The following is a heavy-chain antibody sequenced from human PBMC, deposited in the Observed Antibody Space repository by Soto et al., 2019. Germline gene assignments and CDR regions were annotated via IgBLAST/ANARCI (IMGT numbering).Heavy chain of an antibody. J-gene: IGHJ4*02. CDR3: ARSIGDYFDY. CDR2: IYYSGST. V-gene: IGHV4-59*01. CDR1: GDSISSYY. Sequence: SETLSLTCTVSGDSISSYYWSWIRQPPGKGLEWIGYIYYSGSTNYNPSLKSRVTISVDTSKNQFSLKLSSVTAADTAVYYCARSIGDYFDYWGQGTLVTVSS.